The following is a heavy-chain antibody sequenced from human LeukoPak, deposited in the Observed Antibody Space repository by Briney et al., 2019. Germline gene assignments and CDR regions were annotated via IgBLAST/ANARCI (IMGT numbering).Heavy chain of an antibody. CDR1: SGSIGSSSNY. Sequence: SETLSLTCTVSSGSIGSSSNYWGWIRQPPGKGLEWIGTIYYSGRTYYSPSLKSRVTMSVDPSNNQFSLNLRSVTAADTALYYCARRRYYDGSGYLEWGQGTLLSVSS. CDR3: ARRRYYDGSGYLE. D-gene: IGHD3-22*01. V-gene: IGHV4-39*01. J-gene: IGHJ1*01. CDR2: IYYSGRT.